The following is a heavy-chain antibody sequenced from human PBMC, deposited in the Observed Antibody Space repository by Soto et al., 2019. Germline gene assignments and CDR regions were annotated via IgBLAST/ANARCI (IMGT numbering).Heavy chain of an antibody. CDR2: INYSGST. D-gene: IGHD3-3*01. Sequence: SETLSLTCAVYGGSFSGYYWSWIRQPPGKGLEWIGYINYSGSTNYNPSLKSRVTISVDTSKNQFSLKLSSVTAADTAVYYCARANSSGYYYRYFDYWGQGTLVTVSS. V-gene: IGHV4-59*01. CDR1: GGSFSGYY. CDR3: ARANSSGYYYRYFDY. J-gene: IGHJ4*02.